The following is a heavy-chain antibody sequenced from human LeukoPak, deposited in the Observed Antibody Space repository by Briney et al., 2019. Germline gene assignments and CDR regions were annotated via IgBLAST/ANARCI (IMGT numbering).Heavy chain of an antibody. D-gene: IGHD5-18*01. CDR2: ISGSGGST. CDR3: AKAPMGYSYGVYYMDV. V-gene: IGHV3-23*01. Sequence: GGSLRLSCAASGFTFSSYAMSWVRQAPGKGLEWVSAISGSGGSTYYADSVKGRFTISRDNSKNTLYLQMNSLRAEDTAVYYCAKAPMGYSYGVYYMDVWGKGTTVTVSS. J-gene: IGHJ6*03. CDR1: GFTFSSYA.